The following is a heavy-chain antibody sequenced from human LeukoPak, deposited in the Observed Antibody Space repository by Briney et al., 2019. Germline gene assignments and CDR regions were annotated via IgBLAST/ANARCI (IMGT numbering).Heavy chain of an antibody. CDR2: ISWNSGSI. V-gene: IGHV3-9*01. Sequence: GGSLRLSCAASGFTFDDYAMHWVRQAPGKGLEWVSGISWNSGSIGYADSVKGRFTISRDNAKNSLYLQMNSLRAEDTALYYCAGSLGYCTSNVCYLKYWGQGTLVTVSS. CDR3: AGSLGYCTSNVCYLKY. J-gene: IGHJ4*02. CDR1: GFTFDDYA. D-gene: IGHD2-8*01.